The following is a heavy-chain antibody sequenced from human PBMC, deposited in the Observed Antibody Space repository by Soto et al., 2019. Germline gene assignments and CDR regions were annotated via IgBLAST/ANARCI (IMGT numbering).Heavy chain of an antibody. CDR1: GYTFSNYG. CDR3: ARDHGELEDFDI. V-gene: IGHV1-18*01. CDR2: ISLYSDGT. J-gene: IGHJ3*02. Sequence: ASVKVSCKTSGYTFSNYGITWVRQAPGQPLEWLGWISLYSDGTNYAQKLQGRVTMTTDTSTSTAYMELRSLRSDDTAVYYCARDHGELEDFDIWGQGTMVTVSS. D-gene: IGHD1-26*01.